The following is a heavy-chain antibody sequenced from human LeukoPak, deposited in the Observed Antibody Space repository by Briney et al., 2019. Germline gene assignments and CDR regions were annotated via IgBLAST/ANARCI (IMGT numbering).Heavy chain of an antibody. Sequence: SETLSLTCTVSGGSISSYNWSWIRQPPGKGLEWIGSIYYSGSTNYNPSLKSRVTISVDTSKNQFSLKLSSVTAADTAVYFCARGRVSSSTWYSTYYYYFYMDVWGKGTTVTVSS. CDR1: GGSISSYN. CDR2: IYYSGST. V-gene: IGHV4-59*01. J-gene: IGHJ6*03. D-gene: IGHD1-1*01. CDR3: ARGRVSSSTWYSTYYYYFYMDV.